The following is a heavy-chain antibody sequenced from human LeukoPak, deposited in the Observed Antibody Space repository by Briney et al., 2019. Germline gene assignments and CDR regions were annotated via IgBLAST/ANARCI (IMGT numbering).Heavy chain of an antibody. V-gene: IGHV4-4*02. CDR3: ARMAGYSSGWYYFDY. J-gene: IGHJ4*02. CDR1: GGSISSSNW. D-gene: IGHD6-19*01. Sequence: PSGILSLTCAVSGGSISSSNWWSWVRQPPGKGLEWIGEIYHSGSTNYNPSLKSRVTISVDTSKNQFSLKLSSVTAADTAVYYCARMAGYSSGWYYFDYWGQGTLVTVSS. CDR2: IYHSGST.